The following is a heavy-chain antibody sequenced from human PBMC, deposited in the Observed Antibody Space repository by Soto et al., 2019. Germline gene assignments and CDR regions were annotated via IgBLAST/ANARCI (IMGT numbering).Heavy chain of an antibody. CDR2: INLSGST. V-gene: IGHV4-34*01. Sequence: QVQLQQWGAGLLKPSEPLSLTCAVCGGSFSGYCWGWVRQPPGEGLGGFGEINLSGSTNYNPSLKIRVTISVDTSKNQFSLKLSSVTAADTAVYYCARAERYCSGGSCYTYYYYYYGMDVWGQGTTVTVSS. CDR1: GGSFSGYC. D-gene: IGHD2-15*01. CDR3: ARAERYCSGGSCYTYYYYYYGMDV. J-gene: IGHJ6*02.